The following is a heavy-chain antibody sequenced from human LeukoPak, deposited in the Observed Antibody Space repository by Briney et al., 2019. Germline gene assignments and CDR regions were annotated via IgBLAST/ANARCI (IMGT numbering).Heavy chain of an antibody. J-gene: IGHJ6*02. D-gene: IGHD1-1*01. CDR2: ISGSGSST. V-gene: IGHV3-23*01. Sequence: TGGSLRLSCAAPGFTFSSYVMSWVRQAPGKGLEWVSAISGSGSSTNYADSAKGRFTISRDNSKNTLYLQMKSLRAEDTAVYYCAKARAGTPYGMDVWGQGATVTVSS. CDR3: AKARAGTPYGMDV. CDR1: GFTFSSYV.